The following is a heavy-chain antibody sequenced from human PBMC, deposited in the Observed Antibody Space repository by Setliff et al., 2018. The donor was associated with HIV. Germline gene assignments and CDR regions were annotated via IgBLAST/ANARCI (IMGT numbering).Heavy chain of an antibody. CDR2: ISGSGGST. CDR1: GFTFSSYA. D-gene: IGHD3-3*01. CDR3: AKEQGRLTIFGLIYYYYYYGMDV. Sequence: GGSLRLSCAASGFTFSSYAMSWVRQAPGKGLEWVSAISGSGGSTYYADSVKGRFTISRDNSKTTLYFQMNSLRADDTAVYHCAKEQGRLTIFGLIYYYYYYGMDVWGQGTTVTVSS. J-gene: IGHJ6*02. V-gene: IGHV3-23*01.